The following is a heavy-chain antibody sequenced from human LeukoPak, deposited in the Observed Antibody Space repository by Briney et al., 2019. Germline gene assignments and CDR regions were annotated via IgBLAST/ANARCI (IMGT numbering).Heavy chain of an antibody. V-gene: IGHV4-59*08. CDR3: ASRIGTRYYYMDV. CDR2: TYYSGST. Sequence: PSETLSLTCTVSGGSISSYYWSWIRQPPGEGLEWIGSTYYSGSTNYNPSLKSRVTISVDTSKNQFSLKLSSVTAADTAVYYCASRIGTRYYYMDVWGKGTTVTVSS. CDR1: GGSISSYY. D-gene: IGHD6-6*01. J-gene: IGHJ6*03.